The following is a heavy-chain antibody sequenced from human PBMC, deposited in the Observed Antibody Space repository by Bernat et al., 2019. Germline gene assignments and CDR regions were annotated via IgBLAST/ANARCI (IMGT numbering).Heavy chain of an antibody. J-gene: IGHJ4*02. Sequence: QVQLVESGGGVVQPGRSLRLSCAASGFTFSSYGMHWVRQAPGKGLEWVAFISYDGSNKYYADSVKGRFTISRDNSKNTLYLQMNSLRAEDTAVYYCAKDRAYSSGWYKDYWGQGTLVTVSS. CDR3: AKDRAYSSGWYKDY. D-gene: IGHD6-19*01. CDR2: ISYDGSNK. CDR1: GFTFSSYG. V-gene: IGHV3-30*18.